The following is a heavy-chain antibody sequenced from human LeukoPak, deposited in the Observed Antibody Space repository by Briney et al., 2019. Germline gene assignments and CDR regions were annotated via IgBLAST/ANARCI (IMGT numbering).Heavy chain of an antibody. Sequence: GGSLRLSCAASGFIFSSYWMSWVRQAPGKGLEWVANINRDGSERYYLDSVKGRFTISRDNTKNSVILQMNSLRAEDTAVYYCAREYSSPSGRSFDYWGQGTLVTVSS. CDR1: GFIFSSYW. CDR2: INRDGSER. D-gene: IGHD6-6*01. CDR3: AREYSSPSGRSFDY. V-gene: IGHV3-7*03. J-gene: IGHJ4*02.